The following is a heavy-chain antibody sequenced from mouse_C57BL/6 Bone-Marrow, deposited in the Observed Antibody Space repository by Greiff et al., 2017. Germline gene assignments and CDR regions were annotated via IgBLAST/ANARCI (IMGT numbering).Heavy chain of an antibody. J-gene: IGHJ3*01. V-gene: IGHV1-81*01. D-gene: IGHD1-1*01. CDR1: GYTFTSYG. CDR2: IYPRSGNT. CDR3: AREAYYYGSSSFAY. Sequence: QVQLKGSGAELARPGASVKLSCKASGYTFTSYGISWVKQRTGQGLEWIGEIYPRSGNTYYNEKFKGKATLTADKSSSTAYMELRSLTSEDSAVYFCAREAYYYGSSSFAYWGQGTLVTVSA.